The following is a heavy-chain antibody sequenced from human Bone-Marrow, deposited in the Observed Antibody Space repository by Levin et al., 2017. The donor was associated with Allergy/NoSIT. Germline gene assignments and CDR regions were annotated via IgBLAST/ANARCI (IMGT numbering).Heavy chain of an antibody. J-gene: IGHJ2*01. D-gene: IGHD3-22*01. CDR1: GFAFSNYG. CDR2: ISDDGSEL. CDR3: AKGPYSFDTSEPWYFDF. Sequence: PGGSLRLSCAASGFAFSNYGMHWVRQAPGKGLEWVAVISDDGSELKYADSVKGRFTISRDNSKNNLYLQMNSLRAEDTAVYYCAKGPYSFDTSEPWYFDFWGRGTLVTVSS. V-gene: IGHV3-30*18.